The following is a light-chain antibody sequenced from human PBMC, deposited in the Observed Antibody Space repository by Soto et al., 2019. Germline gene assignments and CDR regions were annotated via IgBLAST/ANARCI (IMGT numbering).Light chain of an antibody. CDR2: SNN. CDR3: AAWDDSLSGVV. Sequence: QSVLTQPPSASGTPGQRVTISCSGSSSNIGYNYVYWYQQLPGTAPKLLIYSNNQRPSGVPDRFSGSKSGTSASLAISGLRSEDEADDYCAAWDDSLSGVVFGGRTKLTVL. CDR1: SSNIGYNY. V-gene: IGLV1-47*02. J-gene: IGLJ2*01.